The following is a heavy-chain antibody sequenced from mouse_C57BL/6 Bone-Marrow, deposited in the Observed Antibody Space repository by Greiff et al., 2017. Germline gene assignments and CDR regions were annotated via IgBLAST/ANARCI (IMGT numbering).Heavy chain of an antibody. D-gene: IGHD1-1*01. CDR3: ARGDYYYGSSYGRFAY. Sequence: VQLQQSGAELARPGASVKLSCKASGYTFTSFGISWVMQRTGQGLEWIGEIYPRSGNTYYNEKFKGKATLTADKSSSTAYMELRSLTSEDSAVYFCARGDYYYGSSYGRFAYWGQGTLVTVSA. V-gene: IGHV1-81*01. CDR1: GYTFTSFG. CDR2: IYPRSGNT. J-gene: IGHJ3*01.